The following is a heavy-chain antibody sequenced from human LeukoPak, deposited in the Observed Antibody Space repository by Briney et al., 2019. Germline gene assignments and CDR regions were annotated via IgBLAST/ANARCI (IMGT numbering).Heavy chain of an antibody. CDR3: ARLRLRYFDWALDAFDI. Sequence: ASVKVSCKASGYTFTSYDINWVRQATGQGLEWMGWMNPNSGNTGYAQKFQGRVTMTRNTSISTAYMELSSLRSEDTAVYYCARLRLRYFDWALDAFDIWGQGTMVTVSS. J-gene: IGHJ3*02. D-gene: IGHD3-9*01. CDR2: MNPNSGNT. CDR1: GYTFTSYD. V-gene: IGHV1-8*01.